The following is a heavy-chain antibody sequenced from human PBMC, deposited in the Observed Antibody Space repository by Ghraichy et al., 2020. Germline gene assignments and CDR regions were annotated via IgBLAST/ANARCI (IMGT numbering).Heavy chain of an antibody. Sequence: GGSLRLSCAASGFTVSSNYMSWVRQAPGKGLEWVSVIYSGGSTYYADSVKGRFTISRDNSKNTLYLQMNSLRAEDTAVYYCARGRGDSSGWSDAFDIWGQGTMVTVSS. CDR1: GFTVSSNY. CDR2: IYSGGST. V-gene: IGHV3-53*01. J-gene: IGHJ3*02. CDR3: ARGRGDSSGWSDAFDI. D-gene: IGHD6-19*01.